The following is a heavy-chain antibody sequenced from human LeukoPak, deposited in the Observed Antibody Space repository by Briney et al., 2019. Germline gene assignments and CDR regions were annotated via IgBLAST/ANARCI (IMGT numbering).Heavy chain of an antibody. D-gene: IGHD4/OR15-4a*01. CDR1: GFTFSNYW. CDR3: ARGAGAPDY. Sequence: GSLRLSCAASGFTFSNYWMSWVRQAPGKGLEWVASIDRDGSEKYYGDYVQGRFTISRDNAKNSVFLQMNSLRAEDTAVYFCARGAGAPDYEGQGTLVTVSS. CDR2: IDRDGSEK. J-gene: IGHJ4*02. V-gene: IGHV3-7*01.